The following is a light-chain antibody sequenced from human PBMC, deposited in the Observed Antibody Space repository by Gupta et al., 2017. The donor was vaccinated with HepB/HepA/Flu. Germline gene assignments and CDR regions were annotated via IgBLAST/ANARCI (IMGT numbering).Light chain of an antibody. V-gene: IGKV1-33*01. J-gene: IGKJ4*01. CDR3: QQYYNLPHQ. CDR1: QDINNY. Sequence: DIHMTHSPSSLSASVGDRVTITCQASQDINNYLNWYQQKPGKAPKLLIYDASKLETGVPSRFSGSGSGTDFTFTISSLQPEDIATYYCQQYYNLPHQFGGGTKVEIK. CDR2: DAS.